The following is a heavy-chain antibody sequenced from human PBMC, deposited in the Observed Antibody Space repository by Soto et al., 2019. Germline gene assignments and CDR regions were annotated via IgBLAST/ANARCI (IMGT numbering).Heavy chain of an antibody. Sequence: ASVKVSCKASGYTFTDYAIHWVRQAPGQRLEWMGWINAGNGNTKCSQKFQGRVTITRDTSATTAYMELSRLTSEDTSVYYCARSTSPSTVTLPYYYYGMDVWGQGTTVTVSS. V-gene: IGHV1-3*01. CDR3: ARSTSPSTVTLPYYYYGMDV. J-gene: IGHJ6*02. D-gene: IGHD4-17*01. CDR2: INAGNGNT. CDR1: GYTFTDYA.